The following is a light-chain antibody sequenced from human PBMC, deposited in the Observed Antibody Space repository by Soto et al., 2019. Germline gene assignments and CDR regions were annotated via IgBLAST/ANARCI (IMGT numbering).Light chain of an antibody. Sequence: QSALTQPPSASGSPGQSVTTSCTGTSSDVGGYNYVSWYQQHPGKAPKLMIYEVTKRPSGVPDRFSGSKSGNTASLTVSGLQAEDEADYFCCSHAGDNTYVFGTGTKLTVL. J-gene: IGLJ1*01. CDR1: SSDVGGYNY. V-gene: IGLV2-8*01. CDR3: CSHAGDNTYV. CDR2: EVT.